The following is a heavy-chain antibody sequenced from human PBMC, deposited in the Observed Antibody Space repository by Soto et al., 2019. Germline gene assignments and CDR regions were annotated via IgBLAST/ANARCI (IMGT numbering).Heavy chain of an antibody. CDR2: ISAYNGNT. CDR1: GYTFTSYG. J-gene: IGHJ5*02. V-gene: IGHV1-18*01. CDR3: ATTNDYGDYQLRFDP. D-gene: IGHD4-17*01. Sequence: GASVKVSCKASGYTFTSYGISWVRQAPGQGLEWMGWISAYNGNTNYAQKLQGRVTMTTDTSTSTAYMELRSLRSDDTAVYYCATTNDYGDYQLRFDPWGQGTLVTVSS.